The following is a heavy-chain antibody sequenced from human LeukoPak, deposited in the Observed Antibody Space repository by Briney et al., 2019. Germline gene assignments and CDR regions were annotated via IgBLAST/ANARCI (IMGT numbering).Heavy chain of an antibody. CDR1: GFTFSSYA. CDR3: AKSIPGYSSGWYGDY. D-gene: IGHD6-19*01. V-gene: IGHV3-23*01. CDR2: ISGSGGST. J-gene: IGHJ4*02. Sequence: GGSLRLSCAASGFTFSSYAMSWVRQAPGKGLEWVSAISGSGGSTYYADSVKGRFTISRDSSKNTLYLQMNSLRAEDTAVYYCAKSIPGYSSGWYGDYWGQGTLVTVSS.